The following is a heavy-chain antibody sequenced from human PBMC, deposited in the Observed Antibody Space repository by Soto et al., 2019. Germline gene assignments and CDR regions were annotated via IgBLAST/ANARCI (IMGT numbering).Heavy chain of an antibody. CDR1: GGSVSSGSYY. J-gene: IGHJ4*02. D-gene: IGHD6-13*01. CDR2: IYYSGST. CDR3: ARGAAGPSSDY. Sequence: SETLSLTCTVSGGSVSSGSYYWSWIRQPPGKGLEWIGYIYYSGSTNYNPSLKSRVTISVDTSKNQFSLKLSSVTAADTAVYYCARGAAGPSSDYWGQGTLVTVSS. V-gene: IGHV4-61*01.